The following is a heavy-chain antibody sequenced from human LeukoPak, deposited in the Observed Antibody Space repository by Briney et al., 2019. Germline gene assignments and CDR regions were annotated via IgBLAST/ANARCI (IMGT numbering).Heavy chain of an antibody. CDR3: ARHRYGVNSLTDI. Sequence: SETLSLTCTVSGVSISSYYWSWIRQPPGKGLEWIGHIYTSGSTNYNPSLKSRVTISLDTSKNHLSLKLTSVTAADTAVYYCARHRYGVNSLTDIWGQGTMVTVSS. CDR2: IYTSGST. V-gene: IGHV4-4*09. CDR1: GVSISSYY. D-gene: IGHD4/OR15-4a*01. J-gene: IGHJ3*02.